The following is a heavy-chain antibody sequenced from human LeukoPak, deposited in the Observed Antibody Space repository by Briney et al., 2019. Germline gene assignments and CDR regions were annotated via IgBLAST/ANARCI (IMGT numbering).Heavy chain of an antibody. D-gene: IGHD5-18*01. CDR2: IKKDGSEK. CDR1: GLTFSSHR. Sequence: PGRSLRLSCAASGLTFSSHRMSWVRQAPGKGLEWVANIKKDGSEKYYVDSVKGRFTISRDNAKTSLYLQMNSLRAEATAVYYCARDLSGITGYTYGRGIDYWGQGTLVTVSS. CDR3: ARDLSGITGYTYGRGIDY. J-gene: IGHJ4*02. V-gene: IGHV3-7*01.